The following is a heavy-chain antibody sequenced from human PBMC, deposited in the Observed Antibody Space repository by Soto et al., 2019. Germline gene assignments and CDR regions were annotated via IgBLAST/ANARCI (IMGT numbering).Heavy chain of an antibody. V-gene: IGHV4-59*01. CDR2: IYYSGTT. CDR3: ARYTAMVNWFDP. J-gene: IGHJ5*02. CDR1: GGSNINYY. Sequence: SETLSLTCPVSGGSNINYYWRWFRQPPGKGLEWIGYIYYSGTTSYNPSLRSRVTISVDTSKNQFSLKLSSVTAADTAVYYCARYTAMVNWFDPWGQGTLVTVS. D-gene: IGHD5-18*01.